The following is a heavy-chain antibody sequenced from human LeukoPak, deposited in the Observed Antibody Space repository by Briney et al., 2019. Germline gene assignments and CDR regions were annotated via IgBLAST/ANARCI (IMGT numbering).Heavy chain of an antibody. CDR1: GFTFSSYA. CDR3: ETHRSGIAASGSNY. CDR2: ISGIGGGSGGST. J-gene: IGHJ4*02. Sequence: GGSLRLSCAASGFTFSSYAMSWVRQAPGEGLEWVSVSVISGIGGGSGGSTYYADSVKGRFTISRDDCKNTLYLQMPNLTVEDTAVYYCETHRSGIAASGSNYWGQGTLVSVSS. V-gene: IGHV3-23*01. D-gene: IGHD6-13*01.